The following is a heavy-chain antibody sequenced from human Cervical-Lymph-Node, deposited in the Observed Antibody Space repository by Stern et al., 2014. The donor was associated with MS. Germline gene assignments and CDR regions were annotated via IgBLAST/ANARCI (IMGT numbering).Heavy chain of an antibody. D-gene: IGHD2-2*01. V-gene: IGHV3-33*01. J-gene: IGHJ4*02. CDR3: ARDSSKGGSNY. CDR1: GFTFSSYG. CDR2: ICYDGSNK. Sequence: VQLVESGGGVVQPGRSLRLACAASGFTFSSYGLHWVRQAPAKGLEWVAVICYDGSNKYYADSVKGRFTISRDNSKNTLYLQMNSLRAEDTAVYYCARDSSKGGSNYWGQGTLVTVSS.